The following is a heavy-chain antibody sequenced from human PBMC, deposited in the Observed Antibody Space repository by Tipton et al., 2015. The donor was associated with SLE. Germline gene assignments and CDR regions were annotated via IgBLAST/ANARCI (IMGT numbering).Heavy chain of an antibody. V-gene: IGHV4-59*01. Sequence: TLSLTCAVYGGSFSGYYWSWIRQPPGKGLEWIGYIYYSGSTNYNPSLKSRVTISVDTSKNQFSLKLSSVTAADTAVYYCARDTSPYCSGGSCYTYWGQGTLVTVSS. CDR2: IYYSGST. J-gene: IGHJ4*02. CDR3: ARDTSPYCSGGSCYTY. CDR1: GGSFSGYY. D-gene: IGHD2-15*01.